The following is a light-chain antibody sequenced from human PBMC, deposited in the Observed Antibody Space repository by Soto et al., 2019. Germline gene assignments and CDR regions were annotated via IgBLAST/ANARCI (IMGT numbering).Light chain of an antibody. CDR2: KAS. V-gene: IGKV1-5*03. Sequence: DIQMTQSPSTLSAPVGDRVTITCRASQSISNWLAWYQQKPGKAPKLLIYKASSLESGVPSRFSGYGSGTEFTLTISSLQPDDFATDYCQQYNSYPLTFGGGTKVEIK. CDR1: QSISNW. J-gene: IGKJ4*01. CDR3: QQYNSYPLT.